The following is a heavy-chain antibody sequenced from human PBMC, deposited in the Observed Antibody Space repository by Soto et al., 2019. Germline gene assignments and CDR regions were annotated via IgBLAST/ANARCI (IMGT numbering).Heavy chain of an antibody. V-gene: IGHV3-21*01. CDR2: ITSNSIYK. CDR1: GFTFSDYD. D-gene: IGHD1-26*01. CDR3: ARDHSGGNYYYHGLDV. J-gene: IGHJ6*02. Sequence: EVQLVESGGGLVKPGGSLRLSCAASGFTFSDYDMTWVRQAPGKGLEWVSSITSNSIYKYSADSLKGRFTISRDNAKNPLFLQINSLRAEDTAVYSCARDHSGGNYYYHGLDVWGQGTTVTVSS.